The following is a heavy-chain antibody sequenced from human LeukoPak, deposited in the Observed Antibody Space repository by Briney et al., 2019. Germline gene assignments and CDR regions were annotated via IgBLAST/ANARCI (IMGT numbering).Heavy chain of an antibody. CDR3: ARDSRARDYYDSSGYSDY. J-gene: IGHJ4*02. V-gene: IGHV3-30*04. Sequence: GGSLRLSCAASGFTFSSYAMHWVRQAPGKGLEWVAVISYDGSNKYYADSVKGRFTISRDNSKDTLCLQMNSLRAEDTAVYYCARDSRARDYYDSSGYSDYWGQGTLVTVSS. CDR1: GFTFSSYA. D-gene: IGHD3-22*01. CDR2: ISYDGSNK.